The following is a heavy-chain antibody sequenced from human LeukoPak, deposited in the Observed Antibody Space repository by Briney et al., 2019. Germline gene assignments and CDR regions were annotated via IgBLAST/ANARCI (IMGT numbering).Heavy chain of an antibody. Sequence: PGGSLRLSCAASGFTFSSYAMSWVRQAPGKGLEWDSAISGSGGSTYYADSVKGRFTISRDNSKNTLYLQMNSLRAEDTAVYYCAKGTPYSSSWYPGWFDPWGQGTLVTVSS. V-gene: IGHV3-23*01. D-gene: IGHD6-13*01. CDR1: GFTFSSYA. J-gene: IGHJ5*02. CDR2: ISGSGGST. CDR3: AKGTPYSSSWYPGWFDP.